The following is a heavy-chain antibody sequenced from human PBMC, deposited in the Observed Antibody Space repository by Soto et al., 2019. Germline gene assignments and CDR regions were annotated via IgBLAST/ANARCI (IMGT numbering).Heavy chain of an antibody. V-gene: IGHV4-39*01. CDR3: ATPWGSSSSAPYVDY. CDR1: GGSISSSSYY. D-gene: IGHD6-6*01. Sequence: ASETLSLTCTVSGGSISSSSYYWGWIRQPPGKGLEWIGSIYYSGSTYYNPSLKSRVTISVDTSKNQFSLKLSSVTAADTAVYYCATPWGSSSSAPYVDYWGQGTLVTVSS. CDR2: IYYSGST. J-gene: IGHJ4*02.